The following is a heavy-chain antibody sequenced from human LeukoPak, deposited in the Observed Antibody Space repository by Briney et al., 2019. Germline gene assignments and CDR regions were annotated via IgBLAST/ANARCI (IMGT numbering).Heavy chain of an antibody. CDR1: GFTFRDYW. D-gene: IGHD2-21*01. V-gene: IGHV3-7*01. CDR2: INQFESQT. Sequence: PGGSLRLSCVASGFTFRDYWMSWVRQAPGRGLEWLALINQFESQTYYADSVRGRFTISRDNAKNSLYLQMNSLRAEDTAMYYCAKGPGHCFSPECYDVYWGQGNMVTVSS. J-gene: IGHJ4*02. CDR3: AKGPGHCFSPECYDVY.